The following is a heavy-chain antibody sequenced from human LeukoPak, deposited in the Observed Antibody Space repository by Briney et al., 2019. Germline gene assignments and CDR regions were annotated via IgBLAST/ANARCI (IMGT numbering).Heavy chain of an antibody. CDR3: ALSGSYYGLDGG. CDR2: ISWNSGSI. J-gene: IGHJ4*02. D-gene: IGHD1-26*01. CDR1: GFTFDDYA. Sequence: GRSLRLSCAASGFTFDDYAMHWVRQAPGKGLEWVSGISWNSGSIGYADSVKGRFTISRDNAKNSLYLQMNSLRAEDTAVYYCALSGSYYGLDGGWGQGTLVTVSS. V-gene: IGHV3-9*01.